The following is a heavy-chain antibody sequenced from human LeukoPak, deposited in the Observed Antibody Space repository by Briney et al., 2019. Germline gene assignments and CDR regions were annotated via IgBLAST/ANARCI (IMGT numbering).Heavy chain of an antibody. CDR3: ARLVGYSSGWFDY. CDR2: ISSRSDTI. D-gene: IGHD6-19*01. V-gene: IGHV3-48*01. J-gene: IGHJ4*02. CDR1: GFNFNTYS. Sequence: PGGSLRLSCAASGFNFNTYSMNWVRQAPGKGLEWVSYISSRSDTIHYADSVKGRFTISRDNAKNLLYLQMNSLRAEDTAVYYCARLVGYSSGWFDYWGQGTLVTVSS.